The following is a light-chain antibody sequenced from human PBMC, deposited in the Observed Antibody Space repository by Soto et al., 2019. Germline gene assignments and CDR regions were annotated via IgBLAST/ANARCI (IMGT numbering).Light chain of an antibody. CDR3: QAWDSSTDVV. CDR1: KLGDKY. V-gene: IGLV3-1*01. J-gene: IGLJ2*01. CDR2: QHS. Sequence: YELTQPHSVSVSPGQTASITCSGDKLGDKYTCWYQQKPGQSPVLVIYQHSQRPSGIPERFSGSNSGNTATLTISGTQAMDEADYYCQAWDSSTDVVFGGGTKLTVL.